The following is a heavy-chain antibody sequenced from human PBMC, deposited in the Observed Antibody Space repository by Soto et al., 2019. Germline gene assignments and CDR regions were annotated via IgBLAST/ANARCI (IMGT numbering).Heavy chain of an antibody. Sequence: GSLRLSCAASGSTFSSYAMHWVRQAPGKGLEWVAVISYDGSNKYYTDSVKGRFTISRDNSKNTLYLQMSSLRAEDTAVYYCARDVQLWLLYYWGQGTLVTVSS. CDR2: ISYDGSNK. CDR1: GSTFSSYA. D-gene: IGHD5-18*01. CDR3: ARDVQLWLLYY. J-gene: IGHJ4*02. V-gene: IGHV3-30-3*01.